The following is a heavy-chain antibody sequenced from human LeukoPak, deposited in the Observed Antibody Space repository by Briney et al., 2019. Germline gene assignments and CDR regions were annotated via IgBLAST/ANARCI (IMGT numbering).Heavy chain of an antibody. V-gene: IGHV3-48*03. CDR3: ASSYWYFDL. CDR2: ISSSGSTI. J-gene: IGHJ2*01. Sequence: PGGSLRLSCAASGFIFSSYEMNWVRQAPGKGLEWVSYISSSGSTIYYADSVKGRFTISRDNAKNSLYLQMNSLRAEDTAVYYCASSYWYFDLWGRGTLVTVSS. CDR1: GFIFSSYE.